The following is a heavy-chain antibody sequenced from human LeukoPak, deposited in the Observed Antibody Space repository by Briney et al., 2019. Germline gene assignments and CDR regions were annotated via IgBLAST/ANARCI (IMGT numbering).Heavy chain of an antibody. CDR2: IGTRSDDT. V-gene: IGHV3-23*01. CDR3: ARDHDSGSGMDV. D-gene: IGHD1-26*01. CDR1: GFTFSTHA. J-gene: IGHJ6*02. Sequence: GGSLRLSCTASGFTFSTHAMTWVRQAPGKGLEWVSSIGTRSDDTYYADSVKGRFTFSRDNSKNTLYLQMDSLRAEDTAVYYCARDHDSGSGMDVWGQGTTVTVSS.